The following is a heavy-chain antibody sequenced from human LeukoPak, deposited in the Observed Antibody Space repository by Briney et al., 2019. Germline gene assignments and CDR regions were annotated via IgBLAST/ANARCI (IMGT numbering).Heavy chain of an antibody. CDR1: GFTFSNYW. D-gene: IGHD2-15*01. CDR2: INSDGSST. CDR3: VRGPNTRYCSDGSCYGGDY. V-gene: IGHV3-74*01. Sequence: PGESLRLSCAGSGFTFSNYWMHWVRQAPGKGLVWVSRINSDGSSTRYADSVKGRFTISRDNAKNTLYLQMNSVRAEDTAVYYCVRGPNTRYCSDGSCYGGDYWGQGTLVTVSS. J-gene: IGHJ4*02.